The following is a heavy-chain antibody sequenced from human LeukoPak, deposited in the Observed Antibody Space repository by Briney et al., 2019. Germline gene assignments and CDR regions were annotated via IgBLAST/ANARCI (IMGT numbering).Heavy chain of an antibody. Sequence: PGGSLRHSCAASGFTFSSYWMHWVRHAPGKGLVWVSRINSDGSSTSYADSVKGRFTISRDNAKNTLYLQMNSLRAEDTAVYYCARGLGYYDFWSGYYSGIFRGQGTLVTVSS. D-gene: IGHD3-3*01. V-gene: IGHV3-74*01. CDR2: INSDGSST. CDR3: ARGLGYYDFWSGYYSGIF. CDR1: GFTFSSYW. J-gene: IGHJ4*02.